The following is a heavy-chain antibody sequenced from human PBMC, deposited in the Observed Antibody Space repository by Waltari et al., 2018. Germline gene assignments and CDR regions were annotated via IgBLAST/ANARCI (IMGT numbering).Heavy chain of an antibody. J-gene: IGHJ4*02. Sequence: EVQLVESGGGLVQPGGSLRLSCAASGFTVSSNYLSWVRQAPGKGLEWVSVIYSGGSTYYADSVKGRFTISRDNSKNTLYLQMNSLRAEDTAVYYCARDVNSGSYGALYWGQGTLVTVSS. CDR1: GFTVSSNY. V-gene: IGHV3-66*01. CDR2: IYSGGST. CDR3: ARDVNSGSYGALY. D-gene: IGHD1-26*01.